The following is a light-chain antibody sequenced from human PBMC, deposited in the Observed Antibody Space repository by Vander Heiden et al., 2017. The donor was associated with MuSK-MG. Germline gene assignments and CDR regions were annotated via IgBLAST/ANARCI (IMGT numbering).Light chain of an antibody. CDR2: DAS. CDR1: QSVGRN. Sequence: ERVLTQSPATLSVSPGERATLSCRASQSVGRNLAWYQQKPGQAPRLLIYDASTRATGIPARFSGSGSITEFTLIISSLQSEDLAVYFCQQYYVWPLTFGGGTNVEIK. CDR3: QQYYVWPLT. V-gene: IGKV3-15*01. J-gene: IGKJ4*01.